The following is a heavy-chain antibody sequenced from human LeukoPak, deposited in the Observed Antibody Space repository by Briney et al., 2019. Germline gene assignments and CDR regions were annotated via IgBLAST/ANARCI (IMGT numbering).Heavy chain of an antibody. CDR1: GGSISSSSSY. D-gene: IGHD3-3*01. CDR3: SRHGVKDYNFWRGYSNY. Sequence: SETLSLTCSVSGGSISSSSSYWGWIRQPPGKGLEWIGSVYYSGTTFYNPSLKSRVTISVDTSKNQFSLKLSSVTAADTAVYYCSRHGVKDYNFWRGYSNYWGQGTPVTVSS. J-gene: IGHJ4*02. V-gene: IGHV4-39*01. CDR2: VYYSGTT.